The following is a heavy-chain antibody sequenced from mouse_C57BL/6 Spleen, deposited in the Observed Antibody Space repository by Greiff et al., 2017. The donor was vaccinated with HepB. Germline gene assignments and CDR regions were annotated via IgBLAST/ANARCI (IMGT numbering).Heavy chain of an antibody. CDR1: GYTFTDYY. CDR3: ARKGNYDAMDY. Sequence: QVQLQQSGAELVKPGASVKISCKASGYTFTDYYINWVKQRHGQGLEWIGKIDPGSGSTYYNEKFKGKATLTADKSSSTAYMQLSSLTSEVSSVYFCARKGNYDAMDYWGQGTSVPVSS. CDR2: IDPGSGST. V-gene: IGHV1-77*01. J-gene: IGHJ4*01.